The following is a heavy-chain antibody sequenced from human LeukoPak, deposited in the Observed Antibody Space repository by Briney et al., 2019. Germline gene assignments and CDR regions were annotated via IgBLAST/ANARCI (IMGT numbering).Heavy chain of an antibody. V-gene: IGHV3-30*02. CDR2: IRYDGTNK. CDR1: GFTFNNYG. D-gene: IGHD4-23*01. J-gene: IGHJ4*02. Sequence: GGSLRLSCAASGFTFNNYGMHWVRQAPSKGLEWVAIIRYDGTNKYYADSVKGRFTISRDNSNNTLYLQVNSLRPEDTALYYCAKSTGGNWGYCDYWGQGTLVTVSS. CDR3: AKSTGGNWGYCDY.